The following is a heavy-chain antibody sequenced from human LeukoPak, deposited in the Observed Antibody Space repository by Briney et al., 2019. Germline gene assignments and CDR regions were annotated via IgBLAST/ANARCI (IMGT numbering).Heavy chain of an antibody. D-gene: IGHD3-9*01. CDR1: GFTFSSYG. V-gene: IGHV3-30*02. Sequence: PGGSLRLSCAASGFTFSSYGMHWVRQAPGKGLEWVAFIRYDGSNKYYADSVKGRFTISRDNSKNTLYLQMNSLRAEDTAVYYCAKDLARYYLWTRFDPWGQGTLVTVSS. J-gene: IGHJ5*02. CDR3: AKDLARYYLWTRFDP. CDR2: IRYDGSNK.